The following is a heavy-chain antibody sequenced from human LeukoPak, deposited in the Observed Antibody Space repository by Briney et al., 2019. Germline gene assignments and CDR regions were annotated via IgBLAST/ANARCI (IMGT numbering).Heavy chain of an antibody. Sequence: ASVKVSCKASGYTFTSYYMHWVRQAPGQGLEWMGIINPSGGSTSYAQKFQGRVTMTRDMSTSTVYMELSSLRSEDTAVYYCAIGGNGVFPYNWFDPWGQGTLVTVSS. V-gene: IGHV1-46*01. D-gene: IGHD2-8*01. CDR1: GYTFTSYY. CDR2: INPSGGST. CDR3: AIGGNGVFPYNWFDP. J-gene: IGHJ5*02.